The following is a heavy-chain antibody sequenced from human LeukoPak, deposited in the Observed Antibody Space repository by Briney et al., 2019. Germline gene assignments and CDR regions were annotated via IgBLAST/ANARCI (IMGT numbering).Heavy chain of an antibody. Sequence: GGSLRLSCAPSGFTVSSNYISWVRQAPRKGLEWVSVIYSGGSTYYPDSVPGRFTISRDNSKYTLYLPRNSLSTEDTAVYYCARDRWASGYYDYGGQGTLVTVS. D-gene: IGHD3-22*01. CDR1: GFTVSSNY. CDR3: ARDRWASGYYDY. CDR2: IYSGGST. V-gene: IGHV3-53*01. J-gene: IGHJ4*02.